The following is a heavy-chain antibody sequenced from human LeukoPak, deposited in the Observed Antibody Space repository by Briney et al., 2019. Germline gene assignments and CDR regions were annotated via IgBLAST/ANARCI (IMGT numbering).Heavy chain of an antibody. Sequence: SETLSLTCAVYGGSFSGYYWSWIRQPPGKGLEWIGEINQSGSTNYNPSLKSRVTISVDTSKNQFSLKLSSVTAADTAVYYCARVRQLVPNWFDPWGQGTLVTVSS. CDR3: ARVRQLVPNWFDP. D-gene: IGHD6-13*01. CDR2: INQSGST. CDR1: GGSFSGYY. J-gene: IGHJ5*02. V-gene: IGHV4-34*01.